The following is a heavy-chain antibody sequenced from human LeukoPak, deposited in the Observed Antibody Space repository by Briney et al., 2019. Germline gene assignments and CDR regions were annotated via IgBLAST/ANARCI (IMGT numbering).Heavy chain of an antibody. J-gene: IGHJ4*02. CDR3: AKDKDPWKSTSISDFDY. CDR1: GFTFSSYG. Sequence: PGGSLRLSCAASGFTFSSYGMHWVRQAPGKGLEWVAFIRYDGSNKYYADSVKGRFTISGDNSKNTLYLQMNSLRAEDTAMYFCAKDKDPWKSTSISDFDYWGQGTLVTVSS. D-gene: IGHD1-1*01. CDR2: IRYDGSNK. V-gene: IGHV3-30*02.